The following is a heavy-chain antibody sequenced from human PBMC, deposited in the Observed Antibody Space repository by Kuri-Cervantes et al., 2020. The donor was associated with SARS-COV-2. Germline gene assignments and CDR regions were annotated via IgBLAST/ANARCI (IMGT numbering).Heavy chain of an antibody. J-gene: IGHJ4*02. CDR3: ARDPHNY. V-gene: IGHV3-30*03. Sequence: LSLTCAASGFTFSSYGMHWVRQAPGKGLEWVAVISYDGSNKYYADSVKGRSTISRDNSKNTLYLQMNSLRAEDTAVYYCARDPHNYWGQGTLVTVSS. CDR2: ISYDGSNK. CDR1: GFTFSSYG. D-gene: IGHD5-24*01.